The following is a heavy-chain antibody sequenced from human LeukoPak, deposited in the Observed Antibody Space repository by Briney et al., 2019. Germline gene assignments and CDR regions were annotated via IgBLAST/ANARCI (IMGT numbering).Heavy chain of an antibody. D-gene: IGHD3-10*01. CDR2: INTNTGNP. V-gene: IGHV7-4-1*02. J-gene: IGHJ4*02. CDR3: AGLPQRYYGSGSYDFDY. CDR1: GYSFTNFA. Sequence: ASVKVSCKASGYSFTNFAMNWVRQAPGQGLEWMGWINTNTGNPTYAQGFTGRIVFFLDTSVSTAYLQISSLAAEAPALYCCAGLPQRYYGSGSYDFDYWGQGTLATVSS.